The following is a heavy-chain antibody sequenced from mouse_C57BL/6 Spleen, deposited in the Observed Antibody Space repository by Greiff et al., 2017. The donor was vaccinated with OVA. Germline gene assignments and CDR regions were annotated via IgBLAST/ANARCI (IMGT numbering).Heavy chain of an antibody. D-gene: IGHD2-1*01. CDR2: INPSNGGT. CDR3: AREGGIYYGNYVLAMDY. Sequence: QVQLKQPGTELVKPGASVKLSCKASGYTFTSYWMHWVKQRPGQGLEWIGNINPSNGGTNYNEKFKSKATLTVDKSSSTAYMQLSSLTSEDSAVYYCAREGGIYYGNYVLAMDYWGQGTSVTVSS. V-gene: IGHV1-53*01. CDR1: GYTFTSYW. J-gene: IGHJ4*01.